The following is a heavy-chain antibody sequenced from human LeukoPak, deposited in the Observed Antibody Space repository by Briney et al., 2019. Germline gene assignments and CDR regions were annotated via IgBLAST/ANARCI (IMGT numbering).Heavy chain of an antibody. D-gene: IGHD5-12*01. CDR3: ARDPSGYGSGNCFDF. CDR2: LSGSGDST. Sequence: GGSLRLSCAASGFTFNSYWMNWVRQAPGKGLEWISSLSGSGDSTYYADSVKGRFTISRDNSKNTLFLQMNSLRADDTAVYYCARDPSGYGSGNCFDFWGQGTLVTVSS. CDR1: GFTFNSYW. J-gene: IGHJ4*02. V-gene: IGHV3-23*01.